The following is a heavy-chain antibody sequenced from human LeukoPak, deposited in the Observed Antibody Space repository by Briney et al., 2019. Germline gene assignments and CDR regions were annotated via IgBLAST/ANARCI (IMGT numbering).Heavy chain of an antibody. CDR3: ARDLGGLENF. D-gene: IGHD4-23*01. CDR1: GFTFSNFG. J-gene: IGHJ4*02. CDR2: IWSDGSNQ. Sequence: GRSLRLSCAASGFTFSNFGMHWVRQAPGKGLEWVAVIWSDGSNQYYADSVRGRFTISRDNSKNTLYLQMNSLRAEDTAVYYCARDLGGLENFWGQGTLVTVSS. V-gene: IGHV3-33*01.